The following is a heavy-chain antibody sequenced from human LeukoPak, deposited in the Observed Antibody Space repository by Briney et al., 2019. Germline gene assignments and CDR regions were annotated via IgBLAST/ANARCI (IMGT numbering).Heavy chain of an antibody. J-gene: IGHJ4*02. CDR2: INPNSGGT. CDR3: AREGGRYCSSTSCYLYY. CDR1: GYTFTGYY. Sequence: ASVKVSCKASGYTFTGYYMHWVRQAPGQGLEWMGWINPNSGGTNYAQKFQGRVTMTRDTSISTVYMELSRLRSDDTAVYYCAREGGRYCSSTSCYLYYWGQGTLVTVSS. V-gene: IGHV1-2*02. D-gene: IGHD2-2*01.